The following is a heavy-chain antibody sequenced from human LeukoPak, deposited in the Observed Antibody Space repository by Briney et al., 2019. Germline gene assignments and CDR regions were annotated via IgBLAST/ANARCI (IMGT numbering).Heavy chain of an antibody. CDR2: ISYDGNNQ. CDR1: GFAFSSLA. V-gene: IGHV3-30-3*02. D-gene: IGHD2/OR15-2a*01. Sequence: GGSLRLSCAVSGFAFSSLAMHWVRQAPGKGLEWVAFISYDGNNQYYADSVKGRFTISRDNSKNTLSLQMNSLRVEDTALYYCAKYSDSTGAHYFDYWGQGTLVTVSS. CDR3: AKYSDSTGAHYFDY. J-gene: IGHJ4*02.